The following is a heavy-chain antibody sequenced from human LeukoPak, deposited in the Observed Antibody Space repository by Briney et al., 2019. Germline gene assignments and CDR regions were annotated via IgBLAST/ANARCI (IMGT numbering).Heavy chain of an antibody. Sequence: GASVKVSCKASGYTFTSYAMHWVRQAPGQRLEWMGWINAGNGNTKYSQKFQGRVTITRDTSASTAYMELSSLRSEDTAVYYCARVPMVRGAPYSWFDPWGQGTLVTVSS. CDR2: INAGNGNT. D-gene: IGHD3-10*01. V-gene: IGHV1-3*01. J-gene: IGHJ5*02. CDR3: ARVPMVRGAPYSWFDP. CDR1: GYTFTSYA.